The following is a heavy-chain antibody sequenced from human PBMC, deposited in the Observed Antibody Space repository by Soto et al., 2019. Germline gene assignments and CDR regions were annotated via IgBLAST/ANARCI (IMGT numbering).Heavy chain of an antibody. D-gene: IGHD3-22*01. V-gene: IGHV1-18*04. Sequence: ASVKVSCKASGYTFTSYGISWVRQAPGQGLEWMGWISAYNGNTNYAQKLQGRVTMTTDTSTSTAYMELRSLRSDDTAVYYCARYFYDSSGHYHEQFDYWCQGTLVTVSS. CDR3: ARYFYDSSGHYHEQFDY. CDR2: ISAYNGNT. J-gene: IGHJ4*02. CDR1: GYTFTSYG.